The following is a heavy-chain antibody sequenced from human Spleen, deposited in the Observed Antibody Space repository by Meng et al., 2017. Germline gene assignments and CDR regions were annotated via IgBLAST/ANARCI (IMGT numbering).Heavy chain of an antibody. V-gene: IGHV3-30*04. CDR3: ALGLAGGDY. CDR1: GFTFSSHS. CDR2: ISKDGSNK. D-gene: IGHD3-16*01. Sequence: GESLKISCAASGFTFSSHSMHWVRQAPGKGLEWVAVISKDGSNKHYTDSVKGRFTISRDNAKNSLFLQMNSLRVEDTAVYYCALGLAGGDYWGQGTPVTVSS. J-gene: IGHJ4*02.